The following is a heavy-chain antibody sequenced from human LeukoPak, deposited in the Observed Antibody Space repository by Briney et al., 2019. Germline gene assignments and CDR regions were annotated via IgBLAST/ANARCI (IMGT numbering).Heavy chain of an antibody. J-gene: IGHJ3*02. CDR3: VTNYYDSSGYYFASRGGDAFDI. Sequence: GGSLRLSCAASGFTFSSYSMNWVRQAPGKGLEWVSSISSSSSYIYYADSVKGRFTISRGNAKNSLYLQMNSLRAEDTAVYYCVTNYYDSSGYYFASRGGDAFDIWGQGTMVTVSS. CDR2: ISSSSSYI. V-gene: IGHV3-21*01. D-gene: IGHD3-22*01. CDR1: GFTFSSYS.